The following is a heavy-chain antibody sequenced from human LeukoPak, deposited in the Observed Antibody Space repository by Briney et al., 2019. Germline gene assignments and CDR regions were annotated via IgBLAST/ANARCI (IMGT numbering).Heavy chain of an antibody. CDR3: AGGDGYYDSSGYYLPEY. CDR2: ISSSGSTI. Sequence: GGSLRLSCAASRFTFGAYWMNWVRQAPGKGLEWVSYISSSGSTIYYADSVKGRFTISRDNAKNSLYLQMSSLRAEDTAVYYCAGGDGYYDSSGYYLPEYWGQGTLVTVSS. J-gene: IGHJ4*02. V-gene: IGHV3-11*01. D-gene: IGHD3-22*01. CDR1: RFTFGAYW.